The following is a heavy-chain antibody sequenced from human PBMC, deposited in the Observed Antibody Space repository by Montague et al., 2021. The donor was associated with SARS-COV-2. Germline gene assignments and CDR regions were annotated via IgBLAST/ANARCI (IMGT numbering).Heavy chain of an antibody. Sequence: SETLSLTCSVSGGSISSGSYYWGRIRQSPGKGLEWIGSIYYSGSTYYNPSLKSRVTISVDTSKKQFSLKVTPVTAADTAVYYCARQAQLFHRATDYYDMDVWGQGTTVTVSS. CDR2: IYYSGST. CDR1: GGSISSGSYY. V-gene: IGHV4-39*01. J-gene: IGHJ6*02. CDR3: ARQAQLFHRATDYYDMDV. D-gene: IGHD1-1*01.